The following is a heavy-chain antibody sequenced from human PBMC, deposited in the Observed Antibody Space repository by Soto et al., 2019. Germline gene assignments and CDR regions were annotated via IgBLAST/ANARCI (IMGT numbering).Heavy chain of an antibody. CDR2: ISGSGVST. CDR3: AKEHHYSSSWSEFDY. J-gene: IGHJ4*02. CDR1: GFTFSSYA. V-gene: IGHV3-23*01. D-gene: IGHD6-13*01. Sequence: EVQLLESGGGLVQPGGSLRLSCAASGFTFSSYAMSWVRQAPGKGLEWVSAISGSGVSTYYADSVKGRFTDSRDNSKNTLYLQMNSLRVEDTAVYYCAKEHHYSSSWSEFDYLGQGTLVTVSS.